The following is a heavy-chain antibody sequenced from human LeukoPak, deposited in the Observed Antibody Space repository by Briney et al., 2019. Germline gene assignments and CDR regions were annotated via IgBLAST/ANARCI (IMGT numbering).Heavy chain of an antibody. Sequence: PGGSLRLSCGACGFTIRTHRMRWVRQAPGKGLEGVGAHSWGTTYYADAVKGRCTITSDNSKDTVSPQMESLRAEATAVHYSATSVYHSGNYWGQGTLVTVSS. CDR1: GFTIRTHR. J-gene: IGHJ4*02. V-gene: IGHV3-23*01. D-gene: IGHD3-10*01. CDR2: HSWGTT. CDR3: ATSVYHSGNY.